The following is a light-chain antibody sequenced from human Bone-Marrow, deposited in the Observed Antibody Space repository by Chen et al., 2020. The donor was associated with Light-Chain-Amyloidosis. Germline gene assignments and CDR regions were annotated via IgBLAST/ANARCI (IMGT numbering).Light chain of an antibody. CDR1: TIGSIS. CDR2: DDS. CDR3: QVWDRSSDRPV. J-gene: IGLJ3*02. V-gene: IGLV3-21*02. Sequence: SYVLTQPSSVSVAPGQTATIACWGNTIGSISVHWYQKTPGQAPLLVVYDDSDRPSGIPERLSGSNSGNTATLTIRRVEAGDEADYYCQVWDRSSDRPVFGGGTKLTVL.